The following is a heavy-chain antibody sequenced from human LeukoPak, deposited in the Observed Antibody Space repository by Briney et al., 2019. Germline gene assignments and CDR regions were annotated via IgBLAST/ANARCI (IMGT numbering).Heavy chain of an antibody. CDR1: GGSFSGHY. D-gene: IGHD4-17*01. V-gene: IGHV4-34*01. CDR2: INHSGST. Sequence: PSETLSLSCAVSGGSFSGHYWSWIRQPPGKGLEWIGEINHSGSTNYNPSVKSRVTISVDTSKNQFSLKLSCVTAADTAVYYCARVTVTTLRCDSDYWGQGTLVTVSS. CDR3: ARVTVTTLRCDSDY. J-gene: IGHJ4*02.